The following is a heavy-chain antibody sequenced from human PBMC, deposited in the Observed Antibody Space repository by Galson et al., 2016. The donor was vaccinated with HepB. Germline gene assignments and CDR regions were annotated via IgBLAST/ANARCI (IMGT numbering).Heavy chain of an antibody. J-gene: IGHJ4*02. Sequence: SLRLSCATSGFTFRSYAMTWVRQAPGKGLEWVSGISGSGRSAYYADSVKGRFTISRGNSKKTLYLQMNSLRAEDTAVYYCANYGPGVMITSSHYFDSWGQGTLVTVSS. CDR3: ANYGPGVMITSSHYFDS. V-gene: IGHV3-23*01. CDR1: GFTFRSYA. D-gene: IGHD3-10*02. CDR2: ISGSGRSA.